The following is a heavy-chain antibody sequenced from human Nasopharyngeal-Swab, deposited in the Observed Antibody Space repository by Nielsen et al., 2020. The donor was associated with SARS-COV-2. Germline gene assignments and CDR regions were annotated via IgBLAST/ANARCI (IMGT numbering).Heavy chain of an antibody. Sequence: WVRQAPGQGLEWMGRINPNSGGTNYAQKFQGRVTMTRNTFISTAYMELSSLRSEDTAVYYCARGRYYDSSGYYRLPFDIWGQGTMVTVSS. J-gene: IGHJ3*02. D-gene: IGHD3-22*01. V-gene: IGHV1-2*06. CDR3: ARGRYYDSSGYYRLPFDI. CDR2: INPNSGGT.